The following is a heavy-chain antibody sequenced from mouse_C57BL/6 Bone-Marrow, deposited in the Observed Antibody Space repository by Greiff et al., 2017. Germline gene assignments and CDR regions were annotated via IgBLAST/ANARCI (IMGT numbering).Heavy chain of an antibody. V-gene: IGHV2-2*01. CDR3: ARMGTLYYGSSFDY. Sequence: QVQLKESGPGLVQPSQSLSITCTVSGFSLTSYGVHWVRQSPGKGLEWLGVIWSGGSTDYNAAFISRLSISKDNSKSQVFFKMNSLQADDTAIYYCARMGTLYYGSSFDYWGQGTTLTVSS. CDR2: IWSGGST. CDR1: GFSLTSYG. D-gene: IGHD1-1*01. J-gene: IGHJ2*01.